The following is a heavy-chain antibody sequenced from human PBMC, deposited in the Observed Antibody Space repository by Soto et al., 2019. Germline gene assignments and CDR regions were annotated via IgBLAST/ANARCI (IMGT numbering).Heavy chain of an antibody. J-gene: IGHJ3*02. CDR2: IYYSGST. CDR1: GGSFSSYY. CDR3: ARAGGYDYVWGSYRIDI. Sequence: PSETLSLTCAVYGGSFSSYYWSWIRQPPGKGLEWIGYIYYSGSTNYNPSLKSRVTISVDTSKNQFSLKLSSVTAADTAVYYCARAGGYDYVWGSYRIDIWGQGTMVTVSS. V-gene: IGHV4-59*01. D-gene: IGHD3-16*02.